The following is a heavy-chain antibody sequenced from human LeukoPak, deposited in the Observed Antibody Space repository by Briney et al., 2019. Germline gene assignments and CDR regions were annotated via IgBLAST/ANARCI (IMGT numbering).Heavy chain of an antibody. CDR1: GYSISSGYH. V-gene: IGHV4-38-2*02. CDR3: ARSEINDYMNF. Sequence: PSETLSLTCTVYGYSISSGYHWGWIRQPPGKGLEWIGDINYTRRPSYNPSLKSRATISVDTSKNLFSLNLATVTAADTAIYFCARSEINDYMNFWGQGLQVIVSS. CDR2: INYTRRP. D-gene: IGHD3/OR15-3a*01. J-gene: IGHJ4*02.